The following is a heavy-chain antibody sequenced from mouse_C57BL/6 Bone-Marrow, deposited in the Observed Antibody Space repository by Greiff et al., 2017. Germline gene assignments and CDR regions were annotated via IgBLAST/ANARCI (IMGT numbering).Heavy chain of an antibody. D-gene: IGHD1-1*01. J-gene: IGHJ1*03. Sequence: EVHLVESGGGLVQPGGSLKLSCAASGFTFSDYYMYWVRQTPEKRLEWVAYISNGGGSTYYPDTVKGRFTISRDNAKNTLYLQMSRLKSEDTAMYYCARLEIVGESGDYYGTYFDVWGTGTTVTVSS. CDR1: GFTFSDYY. CDR3: ARLEIVGESGDYYGTYFDV. CDR2: ISNGGGST. V-gene: IGHV5-12*01.